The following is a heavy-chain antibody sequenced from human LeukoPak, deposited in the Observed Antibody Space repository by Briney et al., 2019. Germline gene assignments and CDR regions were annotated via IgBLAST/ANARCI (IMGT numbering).Heavy chain of an antibody. CDR1: GGTFSSYA. Sequence: SVKVSCKASGGTFSSYAISWVRQAPGQGLEWMGGIIPIFGTANYAHKFQGRVTITTDESTSTAYMELSSLRSADTAVYYCARERVGIAAAGRDYYYYYMDVWGKGTTVTVSS. J-gene: IGHJ6*03. D-gene: IGHD6-13*01. CDR2: IIPIFGTA. CDR3: ARERVGIAAAGRDYYYYYMDV. V-gene: IGHV1-69*05.